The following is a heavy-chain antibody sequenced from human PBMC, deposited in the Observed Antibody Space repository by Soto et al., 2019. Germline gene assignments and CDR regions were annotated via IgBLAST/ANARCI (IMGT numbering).Heavy chain of an antibody. CDR1: GGSISSSNW. D-gene: IGHD6-19*01. J-gene: IGHJ6*02. V-gene: IGHV4-4*02. CDR2: IYHSGST. CDR3: ARGEKSGWSGGYYYYGMDV. Sequence: QVQLQESGPGLVKPSGTLSLTCAVSGGSISSSNWWSWVRQPPGKGLEWIGEIYHSGSTNYNPSLKSRVTISVAKSKTQFSLKLSSVTAADTAVYYCARGEKSGWSGGYYYYGMDVWGQGTTVTVSS.